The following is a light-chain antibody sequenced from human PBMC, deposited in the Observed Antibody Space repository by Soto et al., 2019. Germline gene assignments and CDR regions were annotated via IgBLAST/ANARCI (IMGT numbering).Light chain of an antibody. CDR2: AAS. CDR1: QSINRY. CDR3: PQGDTTPYT. V-gene: IGKV1-39*01. J-gene: IGKJ5*01. Sequence: DIQMTQSPSSLSASVGDRVTITCRASQSINRYLSWYQQKPGKAPKLLIQAASTLQSGVPSRFSGSGSGTDFNLTISSLKPEDFATYFCPQGDTTPYTFGQGTRL.